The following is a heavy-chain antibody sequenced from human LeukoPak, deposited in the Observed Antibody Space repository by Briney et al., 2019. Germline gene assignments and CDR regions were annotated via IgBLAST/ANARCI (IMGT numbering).Heavy chain of an antibody. CDR3: ARAVRDCSSNSCLYLFDY. CDR2: ISSSSSTR. D-gene: IGHD2-2*01. J-gene: IGHJ4*02. Sequence: PGRSLRLSCAASGSTFNIYAMHWVRQAPGKGLEWVSYISSSSSTRYYADSVKGRFTISRDNAKNSLYLQMNSLRDEDTAVYYCARAVRDCSSNSCLYLFDYWGQGTLVTVSS. V-gene: IGHV3-48*02. CDR1: GSTFNIYA.